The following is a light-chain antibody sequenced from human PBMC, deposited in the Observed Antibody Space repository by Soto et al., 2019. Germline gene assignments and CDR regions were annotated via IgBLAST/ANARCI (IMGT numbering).Light chain of an antibody. J-gene: IGKJ2*01. Sequence: EIGLTQSPGTLSLSPGERATLSCRASQSVSSSYLAWYQQKPGQAPRLLIYGASSRATGIPDRFSGSASGTDFTLTISRLEPEDFAVYYWQQYGSSPMYTLGQGTKLEIK. CDR2: GAS. CDR3: QQYGSSPMYT. CDR1: QSVSSSY. V-gene: IGKV3-20*01.